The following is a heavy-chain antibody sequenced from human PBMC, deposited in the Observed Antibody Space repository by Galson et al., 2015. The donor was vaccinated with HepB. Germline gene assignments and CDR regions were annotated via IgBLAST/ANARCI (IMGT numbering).Heavy chain of an antibody. CDR3: ARHAREGLYCSGGSCYLAKVGWFDP. CDR1: GYSFTSYW. Sequence: QSGAEVKKPGESLKISCKGSGYSFTSYWIGWVRQMPGKGLEWMGIIYPGDSDTRYSPSFQGQVTISADKSISTAYLQWSSLKASDTAMYYCARHAREGLYCSGGSCYLAKVGWFDPWGQGTLVTVSS. J-gene: IGHJ5*02. V-gene: IGHV5-51*01. D-gene: IGHD2-15*01. CDR2: IYPGDSDT.